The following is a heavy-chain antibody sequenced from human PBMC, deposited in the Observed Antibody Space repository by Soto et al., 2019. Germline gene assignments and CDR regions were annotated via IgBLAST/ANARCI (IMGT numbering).Heavy chain of an antibody. J-gene: IGHJ5*02. V-gene: IGHV4-61*01. Sequence: QVQLQESGPGLVKPSETLSLTCTVSGGSVSSGSYYWSWIRQPPGKGLEWIGYIYYSGSTNYNPSLKSRVTISVDTSKNQFSLKLSSVTAADTAVYYCARGGYCSGGSCGRFDPLGQGTLVTVSS. CDR3: ARGGYCSGGSCGRFDP. CDR2: IYYSGST. D-gene: IGHD2-15*01. CDR1: GGSVSSGSYY.